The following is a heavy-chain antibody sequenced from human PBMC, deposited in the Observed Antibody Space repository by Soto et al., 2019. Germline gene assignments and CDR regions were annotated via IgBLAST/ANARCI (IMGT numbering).Heavy chain of an antibody. CDR1: GFTPSSYA. D-gene: IGHD3-22*01. CDR2: ISYDGSNK. J-gene: IGHJ4*02. CDR3: ARDQEYYDSSVPNRRYYFDY. V-gene: IGHV3-30*14. Sequence: PGGSLRLSCAASGFTPSSYAMHWVRQAPGKGLEWVAVISYDGSNKYYADSVKGRFTISRDNSKNTLYLQMNSLRAEDTAVYYCARDQEYYDSSVPNRRYYFDYWGQGT.